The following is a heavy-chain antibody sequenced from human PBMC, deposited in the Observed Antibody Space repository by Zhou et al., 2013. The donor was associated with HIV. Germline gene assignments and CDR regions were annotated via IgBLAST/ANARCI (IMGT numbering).Heavy chain of an antibody. CDR1: GGSISSNY. J-gene: IGHJ5*02. Sequence: QVQLQESGPGLVKPSETLSLTCAVSGGSISSNYWGWIRQPPGKGLEWIGDIHTSGSINYNPSLKSRVTISLDTSKNQFSLKLSSVTAADTAVYYCARVDSSSPYYNWFDPWGQGTLVTVSS. CDR3: ARVDSSSPYYNWFDP. D-gene: IGHD6-13*01. CDR2: IHTSGSI. V-gene: IGHV4-4*08.